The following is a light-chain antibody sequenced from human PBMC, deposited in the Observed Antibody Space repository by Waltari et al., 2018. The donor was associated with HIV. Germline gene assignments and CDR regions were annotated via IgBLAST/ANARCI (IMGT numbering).Light chain of an antibody. CDR2: EVY. CDR1: SNDVGPYDY. CDR3: TSYAGSDNLML. V-gene: IGLV2-8*01. Sequence: QSALTQPPTASGSPGQSVTISCPGTSNDVGPYDYVSWYQQHPDKAPRLIIYEVYKGPSGGPVRFAGSKSGNTASRTVSGLQAENEADYYCTSYAGSDNLMLFGGGTKVTVL. J-gene: IGLJ2*01.